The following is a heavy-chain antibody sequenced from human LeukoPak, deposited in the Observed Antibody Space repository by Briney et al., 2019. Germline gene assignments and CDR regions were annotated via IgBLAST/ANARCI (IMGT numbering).Heavy chain of an antibody. CDR1: GFTFSIFG. Sequence: GGSLRLFCAASGFTFSIFGMHWVRQAPGKGLEWVSLISYDGSNKYYADSVKGRFTISRDNSENMVYLQMSSLRAEDTAVYYCAQDRASHYYGSGSFYNWGQGTLVTVSS. CDR3: AQDRASHYYGSGSFYN. V-gene: IGHV3-30*18. J-gene: IGHJ4*02. CDR2: ISYDGSNK. D-gene: IGHD3-10*01.